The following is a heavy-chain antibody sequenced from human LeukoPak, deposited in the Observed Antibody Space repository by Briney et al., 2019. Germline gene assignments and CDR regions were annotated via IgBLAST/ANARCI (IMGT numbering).Heavy chain of an antibody. V-gene: IGHV4-39*07. J-gene: IGHJ5*02. D-gene: IGHD3-10*01. CDR2: IYYSGST. Sequence: SETLSLTCTVSGGSISSSRYYWGWIRQPPGKGLEWIGSIYYSGSTYYNPSLKSRVTISVDTSKNQFSLKLSSVTAADTAVYYCARGAFGVSSWFDPWGQGTLVTVSS. CDR1: GGSISSSRYY. CDR3: ARGAFGVSSWFDP.